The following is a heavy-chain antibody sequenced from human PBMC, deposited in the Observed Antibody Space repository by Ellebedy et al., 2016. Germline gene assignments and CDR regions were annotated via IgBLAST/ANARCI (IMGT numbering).Heavy chain of an antibody. J-gene: IGHJ4*02. CDR2: ITYDGTKK. D-gene: IGHD2-8*01. CDR3: ARDAGKVLEDYFDY. CDR1: GFTFSSHA. V-gene: IGHV3-30-3*01. Sequence: GGSLRLXXAASGFTFSSHAMHWVRQAPGKGLEWVAVITYDGTKKAQADSVKGRFTISRDNSKNTLYLQMNSLRAEDTAVYYCARDAGKVLEDYFDYWGQGTLVTVSS.